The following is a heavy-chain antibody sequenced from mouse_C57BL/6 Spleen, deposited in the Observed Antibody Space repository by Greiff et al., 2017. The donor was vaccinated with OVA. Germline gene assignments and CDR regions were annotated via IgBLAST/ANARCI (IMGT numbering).Heavy chain of an antibody. V-gene: IGHV3-6*01. CDR2: ISYDGSN. J-gene: IGHJ4*01. D-gene: IGHD2-5*01. CDR3: AFYSNYAMDY. Sequence: EVKLEESGPGLVKPSQSLSLTCSVTGYSITSGYYWNWIRQFPGNKLEWMGYISYDGSNNYNPSLKNRISITRDTSKNQFFLKLNSVTTEDTATYYCAFYSNYAMDYWGQGTSVTVSS. CDR1: GYSITSGYY.